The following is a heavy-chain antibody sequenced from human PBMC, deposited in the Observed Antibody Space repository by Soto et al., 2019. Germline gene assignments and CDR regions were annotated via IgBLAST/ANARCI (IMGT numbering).Heavy chain of an antibody. J-gene: IGHJ6*02. D-gene: IGHD2-2*01. CDR3: ARDEPAASLVLELWYYYYYGMDV. V-gene: IGHV1-18*01. CDR2: ISAYNGNT. Sequence: ASVKVSCKASGYTFTSYGISWVRQAPGQGLEWMGWISAYNGNTNYAQKLQGRVTMTTDTSTSTAYMELRSLRSDDTAVYYCARDEPAASLVLELWYYYYYGMDVWGQGTTVTVSS. CDR1: GYTFTSYG.